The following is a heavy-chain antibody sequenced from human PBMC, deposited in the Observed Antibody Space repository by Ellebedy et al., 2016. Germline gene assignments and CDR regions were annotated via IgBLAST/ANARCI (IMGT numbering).Heavy chain of an antibody. D-gene: IGHD4-17*01. J-gene: IGHJ4*02. CDR1: GFTFSSYA. Sequence: GGSLRLXCTASGFTFSSYAMSWVRQAPGKGLEWVSAISGGGDTTVSADSMKGRFTISRDNFRNTLYLQMNSLRAEDTAVYYCYYGHYSGSWGQGTLVTVSS. CDR2: ISGGGDTT. CDR3: YYGHYSGS. V-gene: IGHV3-23*01.